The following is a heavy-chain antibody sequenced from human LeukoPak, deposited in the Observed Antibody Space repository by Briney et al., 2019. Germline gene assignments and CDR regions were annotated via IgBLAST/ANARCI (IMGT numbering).Heavy chain of an antibody. Sequence: ASVKVSCKASGYTFTSYGISWVRQAPGQGLEWMGWISAYNGNTNYAQKLQGRVTMTTDTSTSTAYMELRSLRSDDTAVYYCARAGDFFNRHNWFDPWGQGTLVTVSS. CDR1: GYTFTSYG. CDR3: ARAGDFFNRHNWFDP. V-gene: IGHV1-18*01. J-gene: IGHJ5*02. D-gene: IGHD1-14*01. CDR2: ISAYNGNT.